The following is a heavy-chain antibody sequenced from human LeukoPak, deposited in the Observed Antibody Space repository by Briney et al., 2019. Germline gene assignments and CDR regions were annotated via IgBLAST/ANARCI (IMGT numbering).Heavy chain of an antibody. CDR3: ANSANLSDSRWIDY. J-gene: IGHJ4*02. Sequence: GKSLTLSCAASGGTFSNYGMHWVRQAPGKGLEWVGFISYDGNDPYYAVSVQGRFTRSRDNSKYTWYLQTNSLRPDDTVGDCCANSANLSDSRWIDYCSQGSLVT. D-gene: IGHD6-13*01. V-gene: IGHV3-30*18. CDR2: ISYDGNDP. CDR1: GGTFSNYG.